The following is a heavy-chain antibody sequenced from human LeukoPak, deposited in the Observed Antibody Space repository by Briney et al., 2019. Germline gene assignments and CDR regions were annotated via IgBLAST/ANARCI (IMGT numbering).Heavy chain of an antibody. CDR1: GGSISSYY. V-gene: IGHV4-59*01. CDR3: AREVHSSGWYRGGYFDY. J-gene: IGHJ4*02. CDR2: IYYSGST. D-gene: IGHD6-19*01. Sequence: SETLSLTCTVSGGSISSYYWSWIRQPPGKGLEWIGNIYYSGSTNYNPSLKSRVTISVDTSKNQFSLKLSSVTAADTAVYYCAREVHSSGWYRGGYFDYWGQGTLVTVSS.